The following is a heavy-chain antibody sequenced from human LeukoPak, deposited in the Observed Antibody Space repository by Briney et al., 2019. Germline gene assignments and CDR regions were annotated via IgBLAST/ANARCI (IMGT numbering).Heavy chain of an antibody. Sequence: ASVKVSCKASGYTFTAYAMHWVRQAPGQRLEWMGGIIPIFGTANYAQKFQGRVTITADESTSTAYMELSSLRSEDTAVYYCASVGGITIFGVVLDPGDAFDIWGQGTMVTVSS. V-gene: IGHV1-69*13. CDR3: ASVGGITIFGVVLDPGDAFDI. J-gene: IGHJ3*02. CDR2: IIPIFGTA. D-gene: IGHD3-3*01. CDR1: GYTFTAYA.